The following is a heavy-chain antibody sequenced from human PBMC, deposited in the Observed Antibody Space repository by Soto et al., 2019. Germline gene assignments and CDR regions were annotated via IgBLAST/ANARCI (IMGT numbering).Heavy chain of an antibody. CDR2: ISAYNGNT. CDR3: ARATLLAYCGGDCYPFDY. Sequence: ASVNVSCKSSGYTFTSYCISWVRQAPGQGLECMGWISAYNGNTNYAQKLQGRVTMTTDTSTSTAYMELRSLRSDDTAVYYCARATLLAYCGGDCYPFDYWGQGTLVTVSS. J-gene: IGHJ4*02. CDR1: GYTFTSYC. D-gene: IGHD2-21*02. V-gene: IGHV1-18*04.